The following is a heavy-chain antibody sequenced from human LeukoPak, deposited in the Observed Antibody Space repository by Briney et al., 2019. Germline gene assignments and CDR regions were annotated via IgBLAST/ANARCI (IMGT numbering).Heavy chain of an antibody. D-gene: IGHD2-2*01. J-gene: IGHJ1*01. CDR2: IYYSGST. V-gene: IGHV4-59*01. CDR1: GGSISSYY. Sequence: PSETLSLTCTVSGGSISSYYWSWIRQPPGKGLEWIGYIYYSGSTNHNPSLKSRVTISVDTSKNQFSLKLSSVTAADTAVYYCARTDIVVDDSEYFQHWGQGTLVTVSS. CDR3: ARTDIVVDDSEYFQH.